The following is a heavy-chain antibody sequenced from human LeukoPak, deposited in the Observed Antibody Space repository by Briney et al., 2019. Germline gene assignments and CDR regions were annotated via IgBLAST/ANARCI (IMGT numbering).Heavy chain of an antibody. V-gene: IGHV3-33*06. J-gene: IGHJ4*02. CDR1: GFTFSSYA. CDR3: AKELTAALDY. Sequence: GGSLRLSCAASGFTFSSYAMSWVRQAPGKGLEWVAVIWYDGSNKYYADSVKGRFTISRDNSKNTLYLQMNSLRAEDTAVYYCAKELTAALDYWGQGTLVTVSS. D-gene: IGHD6-13*01. CDR2: IWYDGSNK.